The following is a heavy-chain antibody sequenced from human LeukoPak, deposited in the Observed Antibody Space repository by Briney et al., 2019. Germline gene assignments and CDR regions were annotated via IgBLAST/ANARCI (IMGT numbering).Heavy chain of an antibody. D-gene: IGHD5-18*01. CDR2: MNPNSGNT. CDR1: GYTFTSYD. V-gene: IGHV1-8*02. CDR3: ARGRKQLWPMVY. Sequence: ASVKVSCKASGYTFTSYDIHWVRQATGQGLEWMGWMNPNSGNTGYAQKFQGRVTMTRNSSISTAYMELSSLRSEDTAVYYCARGRKQLWPMVYWGQGTLVTVSS. J-gene: IGHJ4*02.